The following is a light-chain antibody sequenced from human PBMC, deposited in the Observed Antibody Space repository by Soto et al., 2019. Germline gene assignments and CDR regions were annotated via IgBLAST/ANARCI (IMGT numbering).Light chain of an antibody. CDR3: QQYYDYPWT. V-gene: IGKV1D-16*01. CDR2: AAA. J-gene: IGKJ1*01. CDR1: QDINSR. Sequence: DIQMTQSPSSVSASVGDTVTITCRASQDINSRLAWFQQKPGRAPKLLIDAAASLQSGVPSRFSGSGSGTDFTLTISSLQPDDFATDYCQQYYDYPWTFGQGTKVDIK.